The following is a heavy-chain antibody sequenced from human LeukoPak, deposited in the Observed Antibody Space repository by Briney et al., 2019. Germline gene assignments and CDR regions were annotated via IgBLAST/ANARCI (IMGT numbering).Heavy chain of an antibody. CDR1: GGSISSGPYY. Sequence: PSETLSLTCTVSGGSISSGPYYWSWIRQPAGKGLEWIGRIYTSGSTNYNPSLKSRVTISVDTSKNQFSLKLSSVTAADTAVYYCAKGRIDLDYWGQGTLVTVSS. D-gene: IGHD3-16*02. CDR2: IYTSGST. J-gene: IGHJ4*02. V-gene: IGHV4-61*02. CDR3: AKGRIDLDY.